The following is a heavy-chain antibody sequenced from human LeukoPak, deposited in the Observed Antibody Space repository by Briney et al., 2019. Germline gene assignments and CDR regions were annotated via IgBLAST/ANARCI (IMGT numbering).Heavy chain of an antibody. D-gene: IGHD4-23*01. CDR1: GFTFSTYG. J-gene: IGHJ4*02. Sequence: GGSLRLSCVASGFTFSTYGMHWVRQAPGKGLEWVAYIRYDGSSEYLDSVKGRFTISRDNSKNTLYLQMTSLKPEDTAVYYCAKVGYGGNSLDYFDYWGQGTLVTVSS. CDR3: AKVGYGGNSLDYFDY. V-gene: IGHV3-30*02. CDR2: IRYDGSSE.